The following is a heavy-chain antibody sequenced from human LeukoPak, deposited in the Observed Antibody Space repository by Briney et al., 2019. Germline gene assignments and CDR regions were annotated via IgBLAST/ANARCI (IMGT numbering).Heavy chain of an antibody. J-gene: IGHJ4*02. CDR3: ARDYIAAIGFDY. Sequence: PGGSLRLSCAASGFTFSSYAMSWVRQAPGKGLEWVSAISASGGSTYYADSVKGRFTISRDNSKNTLYLQMNSLRAEDTAVYYCARDYIAAIGFDYWGRGTLVTVSS. CDR1: GFTFSSYA. V-gene: IGHV3-23*01. D-gene: IGHD6-13*01. CDR2: ISASGGST.